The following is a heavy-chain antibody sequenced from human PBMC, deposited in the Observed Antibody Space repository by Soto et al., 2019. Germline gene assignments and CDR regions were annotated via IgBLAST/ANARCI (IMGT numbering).Heavy chain of an antibody. Sequence: GGSLRLSCAASGFTFGDAAIHWVRQASGKGLEWVGRIRTKTNNYATTYAASVKGRVTISRDDSTSTAYLQMSSLKTEDTAVYYCTRHLASGDDSDPPFDSWGQGTLVTVSS. J-gene: IGHJ4*02. D-gene: IGHD2-21*02. CDR1: GFTFGDAA. CDR2: IRTKTNNYAT. V-gene: IGHV3-73*01. CDR3: TRHLASGDDSDPPFDS.